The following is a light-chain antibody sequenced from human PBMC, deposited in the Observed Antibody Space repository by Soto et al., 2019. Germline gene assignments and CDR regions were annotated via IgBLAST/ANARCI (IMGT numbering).Light chain of an antibody. CDR3: QQFGDSLYT. V-gene: IGKV3-20*01. J-gene: IGKJ1*01. CDR2: GVA. Sequence: EFVLPQSPGTLPLPQRQRATLSCRASQSVASRYLAWYQQKSGQAPRLLIYGVACRAIRTPDSFSGSGSGTDFTLTISGVEPEDFAVYYCQQFGDSLYTFGQGTKVDIK. CDR1: QSVASRY.